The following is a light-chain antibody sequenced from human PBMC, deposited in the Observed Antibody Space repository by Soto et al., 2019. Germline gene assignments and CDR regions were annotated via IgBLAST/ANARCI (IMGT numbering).Light chain of an antibody. J-gene: IGLJ2*01. Sequence: QSALTQPPSASGSPGQSVTISCTGTSSDVGGYNYVSWYQQHPGKAPTLMIYEVSKRPSGVPDRFSGSKSDNTASLTVSGLQAEDEADYCCSSYAGSKGVFGGGTKLNVL. CDR1: SSDVGGYNY. CDR3: SSYAGSKGV. CDR2: EVS. V-gene: IGLV2-8*01.